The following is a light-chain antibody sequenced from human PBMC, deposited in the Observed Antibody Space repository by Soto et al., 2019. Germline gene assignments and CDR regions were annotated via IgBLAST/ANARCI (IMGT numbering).Light chain of an antibody. V-gene: IGLV2-8*01. CDR2: EVS. Sequence: SALTQPPSASWSPGQSVTISCTGTSFDVGGYNYVSWYQQHPGKAPQVLMYEVSKRPSGVPDRFSGSKSGNTASLTVSGLQAEDEADYYCSAYAGSPYLYVFGSGTKVTVL. CDR1: SFDVGGYNY. J-gene: IGLJ1*01. CDR3: SAYAGSPYLYV.